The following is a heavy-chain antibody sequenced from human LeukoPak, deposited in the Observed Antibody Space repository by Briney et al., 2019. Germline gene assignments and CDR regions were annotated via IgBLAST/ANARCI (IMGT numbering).Heavy chain of an antibody. D-gene: IGHD2-21*02. CDR2: IYYSGST. J-gene: IGHJ6*02. CDR3: ARVRLATTIVVVTNYGMDV. Sequence: SETLSLTCTVSGGSMSGYFWSWIRQPPGKGLEWIGYIYYSGSTNYNPSLKSRVTISVDTSKNQFSLKLSSVTAADTAVYYCARVRLATTIVVVTNYGMDVWGQGTTVTVSS. V-gene: IGHV4-59*01. CDR1: GGSMSGYF.